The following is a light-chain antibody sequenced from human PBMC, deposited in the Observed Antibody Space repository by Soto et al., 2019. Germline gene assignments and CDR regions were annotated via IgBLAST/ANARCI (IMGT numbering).Light chain of an antibody. CDR3: QQYGSSPPVT. CDR1: QSVSSSY. V-gene: IGKV3-20*01. J-gene: IGKJ4*01. CDR2: GAS. Sequence: EIVLTQSPGTLSLSPGERATLSCRASQSVSSSYLAWYQQKPGQAPRLLIYGASSRATGIPDRFSGSGSGTDFPLTISRLEPEDLAVDYCQQYGSSPPVTFGGGTKVEIK.